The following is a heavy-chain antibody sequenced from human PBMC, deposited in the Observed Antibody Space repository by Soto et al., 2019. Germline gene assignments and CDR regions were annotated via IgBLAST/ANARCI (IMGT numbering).Heavy chain of an antibody. V-gene: IGHV4-31*03. CDR3: TRGDY. CDR2: ITYSGST. J-gene: IGHJ4*02. Sequence: QVQLPESGPGLVKPSQTLSLTCTVSGDSMTTVGYYWSWIRQHPGQGLEWIGFITYSGSTYYSSTLNGRVAIIADTSKNLFTLQLNSLTAADTTVYYSTRGDYWGQGTLVTASS. CDR1: GDSMTTVGYY.